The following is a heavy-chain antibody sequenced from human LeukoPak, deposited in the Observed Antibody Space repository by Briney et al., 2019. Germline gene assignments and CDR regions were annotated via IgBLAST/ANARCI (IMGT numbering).Heavy chain of an antibody. CDR1: GGSINSYY. CDR2: IYTTGTT. V-gene: IGHV4-4*07. CDR3: GRQGYTASYYFVDY. J-gene: IGHJ4*02. D-gene: IGHD3-10*01. Sequence: SETLSLTCSVSGGSINSYYRGWVRQPAGKGLERIGRIYTTGTTNYSPSLKSRLSMSLDTSKNQFSLTLTSVTAADTAVYYCGRQGYTASYYFVDYWSPGTLVTVSS.